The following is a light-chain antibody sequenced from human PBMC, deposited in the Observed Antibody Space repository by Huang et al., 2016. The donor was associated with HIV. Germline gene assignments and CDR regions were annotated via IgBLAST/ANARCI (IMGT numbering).Light chain of an antibody. CDR1: QSVSTRS. V-gene: IGKV3-20*01. CDR2: GAS. J-gene: IGKJ2*01. CDR3: QQYGSSPPT. Sequence: EIVLTQSPGTLSLSPGERATLSCRANQSVSTRSLAGYQQRPGQAPRLLIYGASSRATGIPDRFSGSGSGTDFALTISRLEPEDFAAYYCQQYGSSPPTFGQGTKLEMK.